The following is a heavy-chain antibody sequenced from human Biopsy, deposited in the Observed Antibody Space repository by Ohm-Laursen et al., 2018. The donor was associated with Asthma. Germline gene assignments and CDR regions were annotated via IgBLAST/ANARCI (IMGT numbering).Heavy chain of an antibody. J-gene: IGHJ3*02. CDR2: ITFDGSTQ. D-gene: IGHD1-1*01. CDR3: VRDGTDDAFDI. Sequence: SLRLSCSASGTHFGSYNMHWARQAPGKGLEWVADITFDGSTQHYGDSVKGRFTISRDNSKNTLDLQMNSLREEDTAVYYCVRDGTDDAFDIWGQGTVVSVSS. V-gene: IGHV3-30-3*01. CDR1: GTHFGSYN.